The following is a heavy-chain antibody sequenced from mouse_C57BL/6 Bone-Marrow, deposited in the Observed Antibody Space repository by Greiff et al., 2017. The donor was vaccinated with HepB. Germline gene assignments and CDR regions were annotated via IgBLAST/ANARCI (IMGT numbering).Heavy chain of an antibody. D-gene: IGHD2-3*01. CDR2: IHPNSGST. J-gene: IGHJ4*01. CDR1: GYTFTSYW. Sequence: QVQLQQPGAELVKPGASVKLSCKVSGYTFTSYWMHWVKQRPGQGLEWIGMIHPNSGSTNYNEKFKSKATLTVDKSSSTAYMQLSSLTSEDSAVYYCARGGWLLLNYAMDYWGQGTSVTVSS. V-gene: IGHV1-64*01. CDR3: ARGGWLLLNYAMDY.